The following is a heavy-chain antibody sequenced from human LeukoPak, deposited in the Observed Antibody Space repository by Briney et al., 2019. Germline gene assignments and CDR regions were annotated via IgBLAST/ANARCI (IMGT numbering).Heavy chain of an antibody. Sequence: TSETLSLTCTVSGDSITNSPYYWGWVRQPPGKGLEWIGGVFYDGKTHYNPSLKSRVTLSVETSKNQFSLHLNSVTAADTAVYYCARHGATIAVAGTNFWGQGTLLTVSS. V-gene: IGHV4-39*01. CDR1: GDSITNSPYY. D-gene: IGHD6-19*01. J-gene: IGHJ4*02. CDR2: VFYDGKT. CDR3: ARHGATIAVAGTNF.